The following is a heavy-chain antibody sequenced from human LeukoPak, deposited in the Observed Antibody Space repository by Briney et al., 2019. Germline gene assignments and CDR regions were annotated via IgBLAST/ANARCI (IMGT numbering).Heavy chain of an antibody. CDR1: GYSISSGYY. Sequence: SETLSLTCTVSGYSISSGYYWGWIRQPPGKGLEWIGSIFYTGSTYYNPSLQSRVTMSIDMPTNQFSLKLNSLTAADTAVYYCARDPVLNWNYGPLRGFDPWGQGTLVTVSS. D-gene: IGHD1-7*01. CDR2: IFYTGST. V-gene: IGHV4-38-2*02. J-gene: IGHJ5*02. CDR3: ARDPVLNWNYGPLRGFDP.